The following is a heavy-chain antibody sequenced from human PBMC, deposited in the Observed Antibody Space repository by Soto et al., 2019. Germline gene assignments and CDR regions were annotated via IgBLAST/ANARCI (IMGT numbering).Heavy chain of an antibody. D-gene: IGHD4-17*01. CDR3: ARAVTTSYYYYGMDV. CDR1: GFTFSSYG. V-gene: IGHV3-33*01. J-gene: IGHJ6*02. Sequence: QVQLVESGGGVVQPGRSLRLSCAASGFTFSSYGMHWVRQAPGKGLEWVAVIWYDGSNKYYADSVKGRFTISRDNSKNTLYLQMNSLRAEDTAVYYCARAVTTSYYYYGMDVWGQGTTFTVSS. CDR2: IWYDGSNK.